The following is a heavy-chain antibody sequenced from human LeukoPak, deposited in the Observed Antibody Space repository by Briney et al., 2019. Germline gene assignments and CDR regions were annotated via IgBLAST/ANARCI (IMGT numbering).Heavy chain of an antibody. Sequence: ASVSVSCKVSGYTLTELSMYWVRQAPGKGVEWMAPFHPEDGETIYAQRFQGRVTISEHTSAATAYMQLTSLRSDDTAIYYCAAGIAVPSGFDSSGPGTLVTVSS. D-gene: IGHD6-19*01. CDR1: GYTLTELS. V-gene: IGHV1-24*01. CDR2: FHPEDGET. J-gene: IGHJ4*02. CDR3: AAGIAVPSGFDS.